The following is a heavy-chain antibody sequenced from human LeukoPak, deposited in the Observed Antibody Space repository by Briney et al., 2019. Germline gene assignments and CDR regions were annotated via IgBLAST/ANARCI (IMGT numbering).Heavy chain of an antibody. Sequence: GGSLRLSCAASGFTFDDYGMSWVRQAPGKGLELVSGINWNGGSTGYADSVKGRFTISRDNAKNSLYLQMNSLRAEDTALYYCARDKEVGATTAFDIWGQGTMVTVSS. CDR3: ARDKEVGATTAFDI. CDR1: GFTFDDYG. J-gene: IGHJ3*02. CDR2: INWNGGST. D-gene: IGHD1-26*01. V-gene: IGHV3-20*04.